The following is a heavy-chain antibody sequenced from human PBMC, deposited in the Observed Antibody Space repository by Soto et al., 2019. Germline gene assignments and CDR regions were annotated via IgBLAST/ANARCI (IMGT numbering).Heavy chain of an antibody. D-gene: IGHD3-3*01. CDR2: IIPIFGTA. Sequence: SVKVSFKASGGTFSSYAISWLRQAPGQGLEWMGGIIPIFGTANYAQKFQGRVTITADKSTSTAYMELSSLRSEDTAVYYCARSPPLDFWSGYFDYWGQGTLVTVSS. CDR3: ARSPPLDFWSGYFDY. V-gene: IGHV1-69*06. CDR1: GGTFSSYA. J-gene: IGHJ4*02.